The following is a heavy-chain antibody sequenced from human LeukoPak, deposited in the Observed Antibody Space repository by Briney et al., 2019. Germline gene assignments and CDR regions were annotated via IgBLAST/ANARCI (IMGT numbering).Heavy chain of an antibody. CDR3: GRGFSIVPAGIPDY. CDR1: GFTFNNYS. D-gene: IGHD2-2*02. Sequence: GGSLRLSCAASGFTFNNYSVNWVRQAPGKGLEWISYIGSSSLIIYYADSVKGRSTISRENAKNTLYLQLNSLRAEDTAVYYCGRGFSIVPAGIPDYWGLGTLVTVSS. V-gene: IGHV3-48*04. CDR2: IGSSSLII. J-gene: IGHJ4*02.